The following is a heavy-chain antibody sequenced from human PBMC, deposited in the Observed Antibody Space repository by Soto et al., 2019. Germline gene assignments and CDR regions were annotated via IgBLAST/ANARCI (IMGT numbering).Heavy chain of an antibody. CDR3: ARGGVATQWSGFDY. CDR2: IYSGGST. Sequence: EVQLVESGGGLVQPGGSLRLSCAASGFTVSSNYMSWVRQAPGKGLEWVSVIYSGGSTYYADSVKGRFTISRHNSKNTLYLQMNSMRAEDTAVYYCARGGVATQWSGFDYWGQGTLVTVSS. D-gene: IGHD5-12*01. CDR1: GFTVSSNY. V-gene: IGHV3-53*04. J-gene: IGHJ4*02.